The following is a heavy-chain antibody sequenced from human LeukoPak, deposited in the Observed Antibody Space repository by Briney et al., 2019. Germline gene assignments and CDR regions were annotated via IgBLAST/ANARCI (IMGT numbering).Heavy chain of an antibody. CDR2: ISFDGNNK. CDR1: GFTFSSYW. J-gene: IGHJ4*02. CDR3: AKEGYTYGYSHFDF. D-gene: IGHD5-18*01. V-gene: IGHV3-30*18. Sequence: GGSLRLSCAASGFTFSSYWMSWVRQAPGKGLEWVAVISFDGNNKYYADSVKGRFTISRDNSKNTLFLQMNSLRAEDTAVYYCAKEGYTYGYSHFDFWGQGTLVTVSS.